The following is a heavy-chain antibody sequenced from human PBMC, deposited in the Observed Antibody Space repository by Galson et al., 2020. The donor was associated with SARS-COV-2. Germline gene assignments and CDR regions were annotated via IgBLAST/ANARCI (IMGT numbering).Heavy chain of an antibody. CDR1: GFPFNIYA. V-gene: IGHV3-30*04. D-gene: IGHD3-16*01. Sequence: GESLKISCAASGFPFNIYAMHWVRQAPGKGLEWVAVISYDETNKSCADSVKGRFTISRDNSKNTLYLHMNSLRPEDTAVYYCATGGTVITLGDSWGQGTLVTVSS. J-gene: IGHJ4*02. CDR3: ATGGTVITLGDS. CDR2: ISYDETNK.